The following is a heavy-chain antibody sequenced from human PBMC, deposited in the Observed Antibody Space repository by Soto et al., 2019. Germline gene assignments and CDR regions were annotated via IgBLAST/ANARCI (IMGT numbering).Heavy chain of an antibody. CDR1: GGSISSGGYS. D-gene: IGHD3-10*01. CDR3: ARVGARGYYFDY. CDR2: IYHSGST. V-gene: IGHV4-30-2*01. Sequence: TLSLTCAVSGGSISSGGYSWSWIRQPPGKGLEWIGYIYHSGSTYYNPSLKSRVTISVDRSKNQFSLKLSSVTAADTAVYYCARVGARGYYFDYWGQGTLVTVSS. J-gene: IGHJ4*02.